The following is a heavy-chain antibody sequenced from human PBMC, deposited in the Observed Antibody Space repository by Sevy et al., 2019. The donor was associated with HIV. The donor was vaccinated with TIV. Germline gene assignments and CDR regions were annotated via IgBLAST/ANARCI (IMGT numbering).Heavy chain of an antibody. CDR2: INHSGST. CDR1: GGSFSGYY. D-gene: IGHD3-3*01. Sequence: SETLSLTCAVYGGSFSGYYWSWIRQPPGKGLEWIGEINHSGSTNYNPSLKSRVTISVDTSKNQFSLKLGSVTAADTAVYYCARATGGFWSGYSKRYYYYGMDVWGQGTTVTVSS. V-gene: IGHV4-34*01. J-gene: IGHJ6*02. CDR3: ARATGGFWSGYSKRYYYYGMDV.